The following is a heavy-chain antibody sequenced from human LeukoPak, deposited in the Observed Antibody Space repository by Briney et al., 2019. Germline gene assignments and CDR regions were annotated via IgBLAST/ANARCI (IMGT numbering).Heavy chain of an antibody. CDR2: ISAYIGHT. Sequence: ASVKVSCKASGYTFSSFGISWERQAPGQGLEWMGWISAYIGHTNCSQKFQGRVTLTTDTSTTTAYMELRSLTSDDTAVYYCARDPIVVVTAISSLRFDSWGQGTLVTVSS. CDR1: GYTFSSFG. D-gene: IGHD2-21*02. CDR3: ARDPIVVVTAISSLRFDS. V-gene: IGHV1-18*01. J-gene: IGHJ4*02.